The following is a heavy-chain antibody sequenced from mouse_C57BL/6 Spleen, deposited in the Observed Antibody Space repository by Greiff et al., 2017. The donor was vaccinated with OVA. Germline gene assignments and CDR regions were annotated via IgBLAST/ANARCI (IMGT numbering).Heavy chain of an antibody. CDR1: GYAFSSYW. CDR3: ARGDDGAFAY. D-gene: IGHD2-3*01. J-gene: IGHJ3*01. CDR2: IYPGDGDT. V-gene: IGHV1-80*01. Sequence: QVQLQQSGAELVKPGASVKISCKASGYAFSSYWMNWVKQRPGKGLEWIGQIYPGDGDTTYYGKFKGKATLTADKSSSTAYMQLSSLTAEDSEVDFCARGDDGAFAYWGQGTLVTVSA.